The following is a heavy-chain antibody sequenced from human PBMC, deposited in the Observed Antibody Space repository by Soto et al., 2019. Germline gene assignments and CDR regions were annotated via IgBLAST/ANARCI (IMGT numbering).Heavy chain of an antibody. CDR3: ARRTSSYLDV. CDR1: GFTFSSYG. D-gene: IGHD2-2*01. CDR2: IWYDGSNN. J-gene: IGHJ6*02. V-gene: IGHV3-33*01. Sequence: GGSLRLSCATSGFTFSSYGMHWVRQAPDKGLEWVAVIWYDGSNNYYADSVKGRFTISRDKSKNILYLQMNSLRAEDTAVYYCARRTSSYLDVWGQGTTVTVSS.